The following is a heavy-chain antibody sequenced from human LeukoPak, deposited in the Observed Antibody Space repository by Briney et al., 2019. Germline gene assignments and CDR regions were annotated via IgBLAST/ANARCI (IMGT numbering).Heavy chain of an antibody. V-gene: IGHV4-4*07. Sequence: PSETLSLTCTVSGGSISSYYWSWIRQPAGKGLEWIGRIYTSGSTNYNPSLKSRVTMSVDTSKNQFSLKLGSATAADTAVYYCARSPAVGRAPGPGQPRVIGSDGMDVWGQGTTVIVSS. CDR2: IYTSGST. J-gene: IGHJ6*02. CDR3: ARSPAVGRAPGPGQPRVIGSDGMDV. D-gene: IGHD2-21*01. CDR1: GGSISSYY.